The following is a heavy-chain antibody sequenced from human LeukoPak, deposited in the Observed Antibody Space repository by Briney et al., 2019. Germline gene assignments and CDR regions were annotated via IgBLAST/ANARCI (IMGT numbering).Heavy chain of an antibody. V-gene: IGHV3-7*01. CDR1: RFTFSSYW. CDR3: AREGRVVIVPAT. CDR2: IKKDGSEK. Sequence: PGGSLRLSCAASRFTFSSYWVSWVCQAQGKGLEWVANIKKDGSEKNYVDSVKGRFTISRDNAKSSLYLQMNSLRVEDTAVYYCAREGRVVIVPATWGQGALVTVSS. D-gene: IGHD2-2*01. J-gene: IGHJ4*02.